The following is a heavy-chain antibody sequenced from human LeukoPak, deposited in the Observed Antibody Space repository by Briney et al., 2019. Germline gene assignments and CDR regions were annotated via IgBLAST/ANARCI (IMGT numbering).Heavy chain of an antibody. CDR2: IYHSGST. CDR3: ARWDGSWAFDI. CDR1: GYSISSGYY. D-gene: IGHD1-26*01. Sequence: SETLSLTCTVSGYSISSGYYWGWIRQPPGKGLEWIGSIYHSGSTYYNPSLKSRVTISVDTSKNQFSLKLSSVTAADTAVYYCARWDGSWAFDIWGQGTMVTVSS. J-gene: IGHJ3*02. V-gene: IGHV4-38-2*02.